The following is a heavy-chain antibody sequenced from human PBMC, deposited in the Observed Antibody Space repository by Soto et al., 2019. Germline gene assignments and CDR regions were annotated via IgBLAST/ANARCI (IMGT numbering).Heavy chain of an antibody. D-gene: IGHD3-10*01. CDR3: ARSPGGYYLD. CDR1: GFSFSSYW. CDR2: INTDGSST. Sequence: EVQLVESGGGLVQPGGSLRLSCADSGFSFSSYWMHWVRQGPGKGLVWVSRINTDGSSTNYADSVKGRFTISRDNAKNTVYLQMNSLRAEDTAVYYCARSPGGYYLDWGQGTMVNVSS. J-gene: IGHJ3*01. V-gene: IGHV3-74*01.